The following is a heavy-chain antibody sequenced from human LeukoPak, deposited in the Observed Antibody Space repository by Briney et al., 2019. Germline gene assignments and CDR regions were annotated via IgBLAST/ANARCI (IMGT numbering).Heavy chain of an antibody. J-gene: IGHJ4*02. CDR1: GFTFSGYA. V-gene: IGHV3-23*01. Sequence: GGSLRLSCAASGFTFSGYAMSWVRQAPGKGLEWVSAISGSGGSTYYADSVKGRFTISRDNSKNTLYLQMNSLRAEDTAVYYCARESSSSSWTPLDYWGQGTLVTVSS. CDR2: ISGSGGST. CDR3: ARESSSSSWTPLDY. D-gene: IGHD6-13*01.